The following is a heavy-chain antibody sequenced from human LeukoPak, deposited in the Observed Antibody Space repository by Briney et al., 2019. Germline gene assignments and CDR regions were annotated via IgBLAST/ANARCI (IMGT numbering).Heavy chain of an antibody. Sequence: PGGSLRLSCAASGFTFSSYAMNWVRQAPGKGLEWVAVIWYDGRNKYYADSVKGRFTISRDNSKNTLYLQMSSLRAEDTAVYYCARSRDRKTGADSWGQGTLVTVSS. V-gene: IGHV3-33*08. D-gene: IGHD1-14*01. CDR3: ARSRDRKTGADS. CDR1: GFTFSSYA. CDR2: IWYDGRNK. J-gene: IGHJ4*02.